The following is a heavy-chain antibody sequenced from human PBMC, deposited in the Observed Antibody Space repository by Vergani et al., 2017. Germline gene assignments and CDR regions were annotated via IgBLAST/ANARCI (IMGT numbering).Heavy chain of an antibody. CDR2: ISAPVLST. V-gene: IGHV3-23*01. Sequence: EVHLLESGGGLVQSGGSLRLSCAASGFTFSNSAVSWVRQAPGRGLAWVSSISAPVLSTYYADSVKGRFSISRDNSKNTVFLQMHRLRAEDTAIYYCVKERIDFGSYFFDSWGHGILVTVSS. J-gene: IGHJ4*01. CDR1: GFTFSNSA. CDR3: VKERIDFGSYFFDS. D-gene: IGHD3-10*01.